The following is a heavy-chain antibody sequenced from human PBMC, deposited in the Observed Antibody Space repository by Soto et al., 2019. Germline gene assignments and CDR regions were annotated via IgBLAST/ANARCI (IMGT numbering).Heavy chain of an antibody. CDR1: RFPFNRYA. CDR2: SRGLGGST. CDR3: AKPRTYCSSTSCYTGSFDY. D-gene: IGHD2-2*02. V-gene: IGHV3-23*01. Sequence: WRSLRLSWAACRFPFNRYAQSVIPQATVMELERVTHSRGLGGSTYYADSVKGRFSISRDNSKHTLYLQMNSLRAEDTAVYYCAKPRTYCSSTSCYTGSFDYWGQGTLVTVSS. J-gene: IGHJ4*02.